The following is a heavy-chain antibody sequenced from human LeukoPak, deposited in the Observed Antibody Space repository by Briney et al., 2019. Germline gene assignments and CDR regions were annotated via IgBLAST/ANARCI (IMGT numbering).Heavy chain of an antibody. D-gene: IGHD2-8*01. Sequence: SETLSLTCTVSGGSISSGGYYWSWIRQHPGKGLEWIGYIYYSGSTYYNPSLKSRVTISVDTSKNQFSLKLSSVTAADTAVYYCARVMHCTNGVCYSADYWGQGTLVTVSS. CDR1: GGSISSGGYY. J-gene: IGHJ4*02. CDR2: IYYSGST. CDR3: ARVMHCTNGVCYSADY. V-gene: IGHV4-31*03.